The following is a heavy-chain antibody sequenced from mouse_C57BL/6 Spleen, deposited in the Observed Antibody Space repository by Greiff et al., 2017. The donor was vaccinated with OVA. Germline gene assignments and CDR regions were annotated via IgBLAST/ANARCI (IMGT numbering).Heavy chain of an antibody. V-gene: IGHV1-69*01. CDR1: GYTFTSYW. D-gene: IGHD1-1*01. Sequence: QVQLKQPGAELVMPGASVKLSCKASGYTFTSYWMHWVKQRPGQGLEWIGEIDPSDSYTNYNQKFKGKSTLTVDKSSSTAYMQLSSQTSADSAVYYCARRTYYYVSHYYAMDYWGQGTSVTVSS. CDR3: ARRTYYYVSHYYAMDY. J-gene: IGHJ4*01. CDR2: IDPSDSYT.